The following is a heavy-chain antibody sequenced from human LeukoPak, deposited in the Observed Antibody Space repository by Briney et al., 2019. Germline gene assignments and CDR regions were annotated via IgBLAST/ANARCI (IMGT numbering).Heavy chain of an antibody. Sequence: GGSLRLSCAGSGLIFSSYWMSWVRQAPGKGLEWVANIKQDGSEKYYVDSVKGRFTISRDNAKNSMYLQMNSLRAEDTAVYYCARDWDIDYWGQGTLVTVSS. CDR1: GLIFSSYW. D-gene: IGHD1-26*01. J-gene: IGHJ4*02. V-gene: IGHV3-7*01. CDR2: IKQDGSEK. CDR3: ARDWDIDY.